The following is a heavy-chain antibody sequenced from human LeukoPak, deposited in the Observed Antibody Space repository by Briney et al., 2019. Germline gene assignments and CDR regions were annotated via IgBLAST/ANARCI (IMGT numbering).Heavy chain of an antibody. D-gene: IGHD6-13*01. Sequence: SETLSLTCTVSGGSISSYYWSWIRQPPGKGLEWIGYIYHSGSGSAYYNPSLKSRVTISVDRSKNQFSLKLSSVTAADTAVYYCARAKPLGIVAAGYLDYWGQGTLVTVSS. CDR1: GGSISSYY. CDR3: ARAKPLGIVAAGYLDY. J-gene: IGHJ4*02. V-gene: IGHV4-59*12. CDR2: IYHSGSGSA.